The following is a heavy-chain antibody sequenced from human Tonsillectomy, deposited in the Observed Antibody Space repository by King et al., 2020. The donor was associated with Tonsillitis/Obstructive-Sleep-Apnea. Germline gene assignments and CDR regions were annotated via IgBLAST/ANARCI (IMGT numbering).Heavy chain of an antibody. V-gene: IGHV1-2*06. CDR3: ARGVEVPAANSHNWFDP. CDR2: INPNSGGT. CDR1: GYTFTGYY. D-gene: IGHD2-2*01. Sequence: QLVQSGAEVKKPGASVKVSCKASGYTFTGYYMHWVRQAPGQGLEWMGRINPNSGGTNYEQKFQGRVTMTRDTSISTAYMERSRLRSDDTAVYYCARGVEVPAANSHNWFDPWGQGTLVTVSS. J-gene: IGHJ5*02.